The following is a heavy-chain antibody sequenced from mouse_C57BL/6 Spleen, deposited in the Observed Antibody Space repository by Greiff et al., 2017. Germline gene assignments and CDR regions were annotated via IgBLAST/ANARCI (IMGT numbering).Heavy chain of an antibody. D-gene: IGHD2-4*01. CDR2: IDPETGGT. V-gene: IGHV1-15*01. CDR1: GYTFTDYE. CDR3: TRWYDYDVDYAMDY. Sequence: QVQLQQSGAELVRPGASVTLSCKASGYTFTDYEMHWVKQTPVHGLEWIGAIDPETGGTAYNQKFKGKAILTADKSSSTAYMELRSLTSEDSAVYYCTRWYDYDVDYAMDYWGQGTSVTVSS. J-gene: IGHJ4*01.